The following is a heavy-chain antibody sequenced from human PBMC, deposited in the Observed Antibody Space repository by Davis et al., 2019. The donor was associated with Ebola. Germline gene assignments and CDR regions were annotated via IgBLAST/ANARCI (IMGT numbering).Heavy chain of an antibody. CDR2: IKQGGDEK. J-gene: IGHJ4*02. Sequence: GESLKISCAASGFTFSSYWMSWVRQAPGKGLEWVANIKQGGDEKYYVDSVKGRFIISRDDAKNSLYLQMNTLRVEDTAIYYCVPGTWIRGQGTLVTVSS. CDR1: GFTFSSYW. V-gene: IGHV3-7*01. CDR3: VPGTWI. D-gene: IGHD5-18*01.